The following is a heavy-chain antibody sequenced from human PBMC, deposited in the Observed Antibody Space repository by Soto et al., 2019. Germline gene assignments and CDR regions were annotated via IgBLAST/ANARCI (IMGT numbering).Heavy chain of an antibody. V-gene: IGHV3-11*01. J-gene: IGHJ4*02. CDR3: AGGEMSTISFDY. Sequence: QVQLVESGGGLVKPGGFLRLSCAASGFTFSDYYMSWIRQAPGKGLEWVSYITSDGSPIYYADSVRGRFTISRDSAKNSVSLQMNSLRAEDTAMYYCAGGEMSTISFDYWGQGTLVTVSS. CDR2: ITSDGSPI. CDR1: GFTFSDYY. D-gene: IGHD1-1*01.